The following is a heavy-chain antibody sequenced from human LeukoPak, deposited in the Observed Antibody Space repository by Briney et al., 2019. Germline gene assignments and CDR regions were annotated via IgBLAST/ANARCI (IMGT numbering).Heavy chain of an antibody. CDR2: INNDGSST. V-gene: IGHV3-74*01. D-gene: IGHD1-26*01. Sequence: QPGGALRLSCAASGFTFSSYWMHWVRQAPGEGLVWVSRINNDGSSTNYADSGTGRLTIPTYNAKNTLYLQMHSLRAQDMAVYYCARDLMGAPGYCGERTLFTVSS. J-gene: IGHJ4*02. CDR1: GFTFSSYW. CDR3: ARDLMGAPGY.